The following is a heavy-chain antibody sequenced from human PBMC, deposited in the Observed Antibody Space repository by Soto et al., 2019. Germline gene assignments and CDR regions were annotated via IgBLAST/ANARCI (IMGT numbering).Heavy chain of an antibody. J-gene: IGHJ6*02. Sequence: SETLSLTCAVYGGSFSGYYWSWIRQPPGKGLEWIGEINHSGSTNYNPSLKSRVTISVDTSKNQFSLKLSSVTAADTAVYYCARVGGYSYGYYYYYYYGMDVWGQGNTVTVS. CDR2: INHSGST. CDR3: ARVGGYSYGYYYYYYYGMDV. V-gene: IGHV4-34*01. D-gene: IGHD5-18*01. CDR1: GGSFSGYY.